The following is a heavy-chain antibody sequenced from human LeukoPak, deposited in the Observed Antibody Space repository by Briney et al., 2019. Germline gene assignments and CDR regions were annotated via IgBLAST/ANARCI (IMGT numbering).Heavy chain of an antibody. CDR2: INSDGSST. V-gene: IGHV3-74*01. Sequence: GGSLRLSCAASGFSFSTYWLHWVRQAPGKGLVWVSRINSDGSSTSYADSVKGRFTISRDNAKSTLYLQMKTLRVEDTAVYYYARDPSGSSTTSFDYWGQGTLVTVSS. D-gene: IGHD1/OR15-1a*01. J-gene: IGHJ4*02. CDR3: ARDPSGSSTTSFDY. CDR1: GFSFSTYW.